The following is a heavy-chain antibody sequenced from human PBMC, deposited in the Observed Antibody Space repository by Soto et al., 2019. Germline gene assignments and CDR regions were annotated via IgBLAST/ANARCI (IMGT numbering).Heavy chain of an antibody. CDR3: ARGSSRFGELLSDYYYYGMDV. J-gene: IGHJ6*02. D-gene: IGHD3-10*01. Sequence: ASGKVSCKASGGTFSSYAISWVRQAPGQGLEWMGGIIPIFGTANYAQKFQGRVTITADESTSTAYMELSSLRSEDTAVYYCARGSSRFGELLSDYYYYGMDVWGQGTTVTVSS. CDR1: GGTFSSYA. V-gene: IGHV1-69*13. CDR2: IIPIFGTA.